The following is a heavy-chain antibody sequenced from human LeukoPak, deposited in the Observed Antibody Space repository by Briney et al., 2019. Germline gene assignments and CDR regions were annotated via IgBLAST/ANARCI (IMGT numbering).Heavy chain of an antibody. Sequence: SETLSLTCAVYGGSFSGYYWSWIRQPPGKGLEWIGEINHSGSTNYNPSLKSRVTISVDTSKNQFSLKLSSVTAADTAVYYCALKAAGYYYYMDVWGKRTTVTVSS. V-gene: IGHV4-34*01. CDR1: GGSFSGYY. J-gene: IGHJ6*03. D-gene: IGHD6-13*01. CDR2: INHSGST. CDR3: ALKAAGYYYYMDV.